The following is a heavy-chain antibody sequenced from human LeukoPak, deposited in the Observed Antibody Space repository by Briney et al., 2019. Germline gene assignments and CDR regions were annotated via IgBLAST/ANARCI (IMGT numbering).Heavy chain of an antibody. CDR1: AYTFSSSA. D-gene: IGHD1-26*01. V-gene: IGHV7-4-1*02. J-gene: IGHJ4*02. CDR3: ARGRWELIDY. Sequence: ASVTVSFKPSAYTFSSSAMDWVRQAPGQGLEWMGWINTNTGNPTYAQGFTGRFVFSLDTSVSTAYLQISSLKAEDTAVYYCARGRWELIDYWGQGTLVTVSS. CDR2: INTNTGNP.